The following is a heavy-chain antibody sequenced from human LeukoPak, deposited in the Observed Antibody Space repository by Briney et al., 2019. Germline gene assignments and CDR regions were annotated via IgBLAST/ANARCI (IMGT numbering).Heavy chain of an antibody. Sequence: PGGSLRLSCAASGFTFDDYAMHWVRQAPGKGLEWVSGITWSSGTLDYADSVRGRFTISRDNAKKSLYLQMNSLRAEDTAVYYCARVGGRIAAAGTDYWGQGTLVTVSS. CDR3: ARVGGRIAAAGTDY. CDR1: GFTFDDYA. J-gene: IGHJ4*02. CDR2: ITWSSGTL. D-gene: IGHD6-13*01. V-gene: IGHV3-9*01.